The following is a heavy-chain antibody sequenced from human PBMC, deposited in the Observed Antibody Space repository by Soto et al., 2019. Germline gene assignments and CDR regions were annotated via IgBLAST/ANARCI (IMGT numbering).Heavy chain of an antibody. D-gene: IGHD6-19*01. V-gene: IGHV5-51*01. CDR3: ARQGYSSGWYDRPIYFDY. Sequence: GESLKISCKGSGYSFTSYWIGWVRQMPGKGLEWMGIIYPGDSDTRYSPSFQGQVTISADKSISTAYLQWSSLKASGTAMYYCARQGYSSGWYDRPIYFDYWGQGTLVTVSS. J-gene: IGHJ4*02. CDR2: IYPGDSDT. CDR1: GYSFTSYW.